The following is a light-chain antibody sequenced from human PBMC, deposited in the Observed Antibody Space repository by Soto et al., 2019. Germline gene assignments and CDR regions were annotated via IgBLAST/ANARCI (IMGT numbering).Light chain of an antibody. CDR3: QQYDSFPYS. Sequence: DIQMTQSPSTLSASVGDTVSITCRASLSISSWLAWYQQKPGKAPKILLYEASNLKSEVPSRFSGSGSGTDFNLTINGLQPDDFAHYDCQQYDSFPYSFGPGTRLEIK. CDR1: LSISSW. J-gene: IGKJ2*01. V-gene: IGKV1-5*03. CDR2: EAS.